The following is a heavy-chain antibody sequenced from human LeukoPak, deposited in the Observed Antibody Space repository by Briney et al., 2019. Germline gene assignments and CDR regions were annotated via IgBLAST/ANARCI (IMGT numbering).Heavy chain of an antibody. V-gene: IGHV3-48*01. J-gene: IGHJ4*02. CDR1: GFTFSSYS. D-gene: IGHD3-10*01. Sequence: GGSLRLSCAASGFTFSSYSMNWVRQAPGKGLEWVSYISSSSSTIYYADSVKGRFTISRDNAKNSLYLQMNSLRAEDTAVYYCARRAATPRLLWFGELGGYFDYWGQGTLVTVSS. CDR2: ISSSSSTI. CDR3: ARRAATPRLLWFGELGGYFDY.